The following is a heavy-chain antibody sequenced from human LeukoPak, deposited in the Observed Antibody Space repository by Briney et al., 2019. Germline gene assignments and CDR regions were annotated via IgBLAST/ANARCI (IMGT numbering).Heavy chain of an antibody. Sequence: GESLRLSCAASGLTFSKASMTWVRQAPGKGLEWVGNIKPDGSDSYYLDSVKGRFTISRDNAKNSLYLQMNSLRAEDTAVYYCTRDQGTTVTSYSFDIWGQGTMVTVSS. CDR1: GLTFSKAS. CDR2: IKPDGSDS. CDR3: TRDQGTTVTSYSFDI. V-gene: IGHV3-7*01. J-gene: IGHJ3*02. D-gene: IGHD4-17*01.